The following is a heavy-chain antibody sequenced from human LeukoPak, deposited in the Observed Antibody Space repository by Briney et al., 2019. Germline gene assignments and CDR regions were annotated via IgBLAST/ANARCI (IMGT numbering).Heavy chain of an antibody. CDR3: ARLFYDFWSGHYYYYMDV. D-gene: IGHD3-3*01. J-gene: IGHJ6*03. CDR1: GGSISSSTYY. V-gene: IGHV4-39*01. CDR2: ISYSGSS. Sequence: SETLSLTCTVSGGSISSSTYYWGWIRQPPGKGLEWIGSISYSGSSYYNPSLKSRVTISVDTSKNQFSLKASSVTAADTAVYYCARLFYDFWSGHYYYYMDVCGKGTTVTVSS.